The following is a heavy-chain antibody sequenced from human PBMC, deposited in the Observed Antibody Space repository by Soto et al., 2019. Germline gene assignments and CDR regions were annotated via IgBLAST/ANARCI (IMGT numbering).Heavy chain of an antibody. Sequence: QVQLVQSGAEVKKPGSSVKVSCKASGGTFSSYAISWVRQAPGQGLEWMGGIIPIVGTANYAQKFQGRVTITADESTSKAYMELSSLRSEDTAVYYCARDLRGFYDSSGYPYYFDYWGQGTLVTVSS. CDR2: IIPIVGTA. D-gene: IGHD3-22*01. J-gene: IGHJ4*02. CDR3: ARDLRGFYDSSGYPYYFDY. V-gene: IGHV1-69*01. CDR1: GGTFSSYA.